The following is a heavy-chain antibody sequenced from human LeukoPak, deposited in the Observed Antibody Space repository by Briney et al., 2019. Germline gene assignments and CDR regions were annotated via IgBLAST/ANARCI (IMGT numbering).Heavy chain of an antibody. Sequence: GGSLRLSCAASGFTFSSYSMHWVRQAPGKGLEWVSSISGRSDGPYYADSVKGRFTTSRDNSKSTMYLQINNVRAEDAAVYYCAKDPLNYGGHYFDNWGQGTRVTVSS. V-gene: IGHV3-23*01. CDR1: GFTFSSYS. CDR2: ISGRSDGP. J-gene: IGHJ4*02. D-gene: IGHD4-23*01. CDR3: AKDPLNYGGHYFDN.